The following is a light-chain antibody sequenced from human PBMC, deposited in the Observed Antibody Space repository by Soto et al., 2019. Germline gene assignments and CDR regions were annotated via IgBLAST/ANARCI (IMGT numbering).Light chain of an antibody. J-gene: IGKJ2*01. CDR3: LQYSPSHA. CDR2: GAS. Sequence: EIVMTQSPATLSVSPGETATLSCRASQSVNNNLAWYQHRPGQAPRLLIYGASSRATGIPARFSGSGFGTEFTLTISRLQAEVLCDYSSLQYSPSHAFGQGTKLELK. CDR1: QSVNNN. V-gene: IGKV3-15*01.